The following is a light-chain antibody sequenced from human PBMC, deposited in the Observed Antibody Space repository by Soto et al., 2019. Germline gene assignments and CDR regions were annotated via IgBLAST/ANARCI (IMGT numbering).Light chain of an antibody. CDR1: SSNIGAGYD. J-gene: IGLJ2*01. CDR3: QSYDSRVSGSV. Sequence: QSVLTQPPSVSGAPGQRVTISCTGSSSNIGAGYDVHWYQQLPGTAPKLLIYGNSNRPSGVPDRFSGSKSGTTASLAITGLQAEDEADYYCQSYDSRVSGSVFGGRTKLTVL. CDR2: GNS. V-gene: IGLV1-40*01.